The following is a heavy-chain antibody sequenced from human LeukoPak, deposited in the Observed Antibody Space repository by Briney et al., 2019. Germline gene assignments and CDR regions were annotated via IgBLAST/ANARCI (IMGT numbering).Heavy chain of an antibody. J-gene: IGHJ4*02. CDR2: ITWNSRDI. V-gene: IGHV3-9*01. CDR1: GFRFDDYA. D-gene: IGHD6-19*01. Sequence: GRSLRLSCAASGFRFDDYAMHWVRQAPGKGLEWVSGITWNSRDIGYADSVKGRFTISRDNAKNSLYLQMNSLRAEDTALYYCAMSGGWYEIDYWGQGTLVTVSS. CDR3: AMSGGWYEIDY.